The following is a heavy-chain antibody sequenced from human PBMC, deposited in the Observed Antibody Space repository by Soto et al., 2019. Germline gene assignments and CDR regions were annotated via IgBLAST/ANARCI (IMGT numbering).Heavy chain of an antibody. J-gene: IGHJ3*02. CDR3: ARALWEWELDAFDI. Sequence: GGSLRLSCAASGFTFSSYAMHWVRQAPGKGLEWVAVISYDGSNKYYADSVKGRFTISRDNSKNTLYLQMNSLRAEDTAVYYCARALWEWELDAFDIWGQGTMVTVSS. D-gene: IGHD1-26*01. CDR2: ISYDGSNK. V-gene: IGHV3-30-3*01. CDR1: GFTFSSYA.